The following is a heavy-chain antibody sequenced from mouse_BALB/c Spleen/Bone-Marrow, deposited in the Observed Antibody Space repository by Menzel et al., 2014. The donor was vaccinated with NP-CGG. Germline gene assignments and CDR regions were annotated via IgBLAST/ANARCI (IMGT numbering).Heavy chain of an antibody. V-gene: IGHV2-2*02. Sequence: VQLQQSGPGLVQPSQSLSITCTVSGFSLTNYAVHWVRQSPGKGLEWLGVIWSGGNTDYNAAFISRLSISKDNSKSQXXXXXXXLQPNDTAIYYCARNYDYGHYYAMDYWGQGTSVTVSS. D-gene: IGHD2-4*01. J-gene: IGHJ4*01. CDR1: GFSLTNYA. CDR3: ARNYDYGHYYAMDY. CDR2: IWSGGNT.